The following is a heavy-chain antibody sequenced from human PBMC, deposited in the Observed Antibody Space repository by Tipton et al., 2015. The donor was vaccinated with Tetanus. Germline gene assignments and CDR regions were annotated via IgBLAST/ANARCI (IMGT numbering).Heavy chain of an antibody. CDR3: AKDHAPRPDTAMVAYYYYYGMDV. J-gene: IGHJ6*02. CDR2: IYYSGST. CDR1: GGSISSYY. V-gene: IGHV4-59*12. Sequence: TLSLTCTVSGGSISSYYWSWIRQPPGKGLEWIGYIYYSGSTNYNPSLKSRVTISVDTSKNQFSLELTSMTAADTAVYYCAKDHAPRPDTAMVAYYYYYGMDVWGQGTTVTVSS. D-gene: IGHD5-18*01.